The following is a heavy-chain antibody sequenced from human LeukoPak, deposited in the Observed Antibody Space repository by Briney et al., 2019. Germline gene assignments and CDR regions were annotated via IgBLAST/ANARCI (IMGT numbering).Heavy chain of an antibody. CDR3: ARVVGPAAAGAFNWFDP. CDR2: INAYNGNT. Sequence: SVKVSCKASGYTFISYGITWVRQAPGQGLEWMGWINAYNGNTNYAQRLQGRVTMTTDTSTSTAYMELRSLRSDDTAIYYCARVVGPAAAGAFNWFDPWGQGTLVTVSS. D-gene: IGHD6-13*01. CDR1: GYTFISYG. J-gene: IGHJ5*02. V-gene: IGHV1-18*01.